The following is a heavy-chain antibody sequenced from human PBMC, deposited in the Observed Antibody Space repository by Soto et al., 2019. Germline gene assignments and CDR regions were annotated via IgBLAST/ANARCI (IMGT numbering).Heavy chain of an antibody. CDR1: GFPFSTYA. CDR2: ISPTGGST. V-gene: IGHV3-23*01. J-gene: IGHJ4*02. D-gene: IGHD4-4*01. Sequence: EVQLLESGGNLVQPGGSLRLSCAGSGFPFSTYAVSWVRQTPGKGLEWGSAISPTGGSTYYAASVRGRFTISRDNSKNTVFLQMSGLRAEATAIYYCAKAKRGILPTTTGGLDYWGQGTVLSVSS. CDR3: AKAKRGILPTTTGGLDY.